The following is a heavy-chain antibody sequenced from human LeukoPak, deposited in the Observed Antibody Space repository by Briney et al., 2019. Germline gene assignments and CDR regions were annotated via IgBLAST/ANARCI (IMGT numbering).Heavy chain of an antibody. J-gene: IGHJ4*02. CDR2: IKQDGGET. D-gene: IGHD3-16*01. CDR3: ARGNTVWDY. V-gene: IGHV3-7*01. CDR1: GFTFSSYW. Sequence: GGSLRLSCAASGFTFSSYWMNWVRQAPGKGLEWAANIKQDGGETYYVDSVKGRFTISRDNAKNSLYLQMNSLRAEDTAVYYCARGNTVWDYWGQGILVTVSS.